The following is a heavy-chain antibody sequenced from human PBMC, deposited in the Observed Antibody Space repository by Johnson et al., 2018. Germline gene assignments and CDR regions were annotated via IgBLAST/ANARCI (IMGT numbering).Heavy chain of an antibody. Sequence: QVQLQQWGAGLLKPSETLSLTCAAHDESLSGYFWSWIRQPPGTGLAWIGEITPSGDTNYNPSLMSRPTISTDGSKKQFALSLSSVTAADPAINYCASGYTSGAWGQGTLVTVSS. CDR1: DESLSGYF. D-gene: IGHD6-19*01. CDR2: ITPSGDT. CDR3: ASGYTSGA. V-gene: IGHV4-34*01. J-gene: IGHJ4*02.